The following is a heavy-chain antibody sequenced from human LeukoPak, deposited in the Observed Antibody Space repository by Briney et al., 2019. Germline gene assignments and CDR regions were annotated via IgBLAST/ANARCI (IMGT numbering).Heavy chain of an antibody. CDR2: IDYSGST. D-gene: IGHD3-22*01. CDR3: ARVKTYDSSGYRYDY. CDR1: GGSISSYY. V-gene: IGHV4-59*01. Sequence: SETLSLTCTVSGGSISSYYWSWIRQPRGKGLEGIGYIDYSGSTNYSPSRKRRVPISVDTSKNQYSLKLSSVTVEDTDVYYCARVKTYDSSGYRYDYWGQGTLVTVSP. J-gene: IGHJ4*02.